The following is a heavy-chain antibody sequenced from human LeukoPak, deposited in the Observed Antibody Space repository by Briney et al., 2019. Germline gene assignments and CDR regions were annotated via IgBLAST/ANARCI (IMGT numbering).Heavy chain of an antibody. CDR3: ARGLNKCLGH. CDR1: GYTFTNYF. CDR2: INPSGGGT. Sequence: GASVKVSCKASGYTFTNYFMHWVRQAPGQGLEWMGVINPSGGGTTYAQRFQGRVTMTRDTSTSTVHMELSSLRSEDTAVYCCARGLNKCLGHWGQGTLVTVSS. D-gene: IGHD7-27*01. J-gene: IGHJ4*02. V-gene: IGHV1-46*01.